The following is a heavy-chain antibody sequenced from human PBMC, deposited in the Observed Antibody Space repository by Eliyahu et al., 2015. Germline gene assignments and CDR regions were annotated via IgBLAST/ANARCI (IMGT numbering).Heavy chain of an antibody. CDR2: ISSSSSYI. CDR3: ARDNPLWYFDY. J-gene: IGHJ4*02. D-gene: IGHD1-14*01. CDR1: GFTFSSYS. V-gene: IGHV3-21*01. Sequence: EVQLVESGGGLVKPGGSLRLSCAASGFTFSSYSMNWVHQAPGKGLEWVSSISSSSSYIYYADSVKGRFTISRDNAKNSLYLQMNSLRAEDTAVYYCARDNPLWYFDYWGQGTLVTVSS.